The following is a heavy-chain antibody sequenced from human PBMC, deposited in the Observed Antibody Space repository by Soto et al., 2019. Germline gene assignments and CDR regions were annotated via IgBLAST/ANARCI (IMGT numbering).Heavy chain of an antibody. CDR2: IYSGGTT. CDR3: ARGISDGLLGGMDV. V-gene: IGHV3-53*01. CDR1: GFTVSSNY. Sequence: EVQLVESGGGLIQPGGSLRLSCAASGFTVSSNYMNWVRRAPGKGLEWVSVIYSGGTTSYADSVKGRFTISRDYSKNTLYLQMNSLRAEDTAVYYCARGISDGLLGGMDVWGQGTTVTVSS. J-gene: IGHJ6*02. D-gene: IGHD3-16*01.